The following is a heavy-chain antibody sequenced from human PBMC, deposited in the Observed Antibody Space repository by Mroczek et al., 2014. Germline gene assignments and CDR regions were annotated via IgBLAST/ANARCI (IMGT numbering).Heavy chain of an antibody. V-gene: IGHV4-61*02. J-gene: IGHJ6*02. CDR3: ARANLVVYAARYYYYGMDV. D-gene: IGHD2-8*02. CDR2: IYTSGST. Sequence: QVQLQQWGPGLVKPSQTLSLTCTVSGGSISSGSYYWSWIRQPAGKGLEWIGRIYTSGSTNYNPSLKSRVTISVDTSKNQFSLKLSSVTAADTAVYYCARANLVVYAARYYYYGMDVWGQGTTGHRL. CDR1: GGSISSGSYY.